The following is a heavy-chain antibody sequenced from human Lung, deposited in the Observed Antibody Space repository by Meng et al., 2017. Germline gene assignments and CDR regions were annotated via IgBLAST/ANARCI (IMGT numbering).Heavy chain of an antibody. CDR1: GFTFSDYY. Sequence: GESLKISCAASGFTFSDYYMSWIRQAPGKGLECVSYITNTGTTAYYADSVKGRFTISRDNAKNSLYLQMNSLRAEDTALYYCAREYHSGPEHWGQGTLVTVSS. J-gene: IGHJ4*02. V-gene: IGHV3-11*04. D-gene: IGHD6-19*01. CDR3: AREYHSGPEH. CDR2: ITNTGTTA.